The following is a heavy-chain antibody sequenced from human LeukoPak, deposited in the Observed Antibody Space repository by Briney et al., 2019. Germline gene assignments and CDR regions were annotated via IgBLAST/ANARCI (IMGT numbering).Heavy chain of an antibody. Sequence: SETLSLTCTVSGGSISSYYWSWIRQPAGKGLEWIGRIYTSGSTNYNPSLKSRVTMSVDTSKNQFSLKLSSVTAADTAVYYCARDGWELPPSDFDYWGQGTLVTVSS. J-gene: IGHJ4*02. CDR3: ARDGWELPPSDFDY. CDR1: GGSISSYY. V-gene: IGHV4-4*07. D-gene: IGHD1-26*01. CDR2: IYTSGST.